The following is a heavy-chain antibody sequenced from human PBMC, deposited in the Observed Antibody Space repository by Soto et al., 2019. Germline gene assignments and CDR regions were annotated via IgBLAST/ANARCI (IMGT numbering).Heavy chain of an antibody. V-gene: IGHV3-23*01. CDR3: AKRYCSSTSCRFDY. CDR2: ITGSGGTT. D-gene: IGHD2-2*01. J-gene: IGHJ4*02. CDR1: GFTFSGYA. Sequence: EVKLLESGGGLVQPGGSLRLSCAASGFTFSGYAMSWVRQAPGKGPEWVSLITGSGGTTYYADSVKGRFTISRDNSKNTLYLQMDSLRAEDTAIYYCAKRYCSSTSCRFDYWGQGTLVTVSS.